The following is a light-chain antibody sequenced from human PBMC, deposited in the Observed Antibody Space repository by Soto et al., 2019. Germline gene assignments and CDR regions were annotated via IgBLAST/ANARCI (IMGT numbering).Light chain of an antibody. CDR2: AAS. Sequence: AIRMTQSPSSFSASTGDRATFTCRASQGISSYLAWYQQKPGKAPKLLIYAASTLQSGVPSRFSGSGSGTDLTLTISCLQTDDFATYYCQQYYSYPYTFGQGTKLEIK. J-gene: IGKJ2*01. V-gene: IGKV1-8*01. CDR1: QGISSY. CDR3: QQYYSYPYT.